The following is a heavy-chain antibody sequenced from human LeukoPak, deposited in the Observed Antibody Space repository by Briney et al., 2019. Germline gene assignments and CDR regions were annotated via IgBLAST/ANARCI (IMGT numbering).Heavy chain of an antibody. J-gene: IGHJ4*02. V-gene: IGHV3-21*01. CDR2: ISSSSSYI. D-gene: IGHD5-18*01. CDR1: GFSLTTYT. Sequence: GGSLRLSCVASGFSLTTYTMNWVRQAPGKGLEWVSSISSSSSYIYYADSVKGRFTISRHNAKNSLYLQMNSLRAEDTAVYYCAREPPGAMVFDYWGQGTLVTVSS. CDR3: AREPPGAMVFDY.